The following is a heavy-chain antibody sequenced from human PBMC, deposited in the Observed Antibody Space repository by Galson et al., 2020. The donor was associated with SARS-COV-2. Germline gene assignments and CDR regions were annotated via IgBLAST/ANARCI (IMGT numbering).Heavy chain of an antibody. D-gene: IGHD3-9*01. V-gene: IGHV4-31*03. Sequence: SETLSLTCTVSGDSLTSGGYYWAWIRHHPGKGLEWIGSTLYSGTTYYNPSLMSRLIISLDTSKNQFSLKLNSVTAADTAVYYCARDTTGYSQFDYWGQGTLVTVSS. CDR3: ARDTTGYSQFDY. J-gene: IGHJ4*02. CDR1: GDSLTSGGYY. CDR2: TLYSGTT.